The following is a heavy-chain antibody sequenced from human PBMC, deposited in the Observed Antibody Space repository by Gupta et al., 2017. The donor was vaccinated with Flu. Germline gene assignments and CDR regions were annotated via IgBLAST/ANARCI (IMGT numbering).Heavy chain of an antibody. V-gene: IGHV4-34*01. D-gene: IGHD3-22*01. Sequence: QVQLQQCGAGLLKPSETLSLTCAVYGGSFSGYYWSWIRQPPGKGLDWIGEFNHSGSTNYNPSLKSRVTISVDTSKNQFSLKLSSVTAADTAVYYCARGAPSTTMIVVVIGPSAFDIWGQGTMVTVSS. J-gene: IGHJ3*02. CDR1: GGSFSGYY. CDR3: ARGAPSTTMIVVVIGPSAFDI. CDR2: FNHSGST.